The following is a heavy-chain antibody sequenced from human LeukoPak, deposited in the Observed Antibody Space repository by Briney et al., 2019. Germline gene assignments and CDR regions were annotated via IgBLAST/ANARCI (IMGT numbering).Heavy chain of an antibody. CDR2: IKQDGSET. CDR3: ARQRGSGCLDY. D-gene: IGHD6-19*01. CDR1: RFTLSSYW. Sequence: PGGTLRLSGAASRFTLSSYWMSWVRQAPGKGLEWVANIKQDGSETYYVDSVKGRFTISRDNAKNSLSLQMNSLRAEDTAVYYCARQRGSGCLDYWGQGTLVTVSS. V-gene: IGHV3-7*01. J-gene: IGHJ4*02.